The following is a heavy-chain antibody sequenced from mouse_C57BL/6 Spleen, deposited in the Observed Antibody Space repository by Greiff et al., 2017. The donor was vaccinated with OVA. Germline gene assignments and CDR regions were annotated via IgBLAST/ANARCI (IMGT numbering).Heavy chain of an antibody. CDR2: IDPSDSYT. V-gene: IGHV1-69*01. J-gene: IGHJ3*01. Sequence: QVQLQQPGAELVMPGASVKLSCKASGYTFTSYWMHWVKQRPGQGLEWIGEIDPSDSYTNYNQKFKGKSILTVDKSSSTAYMQLSSLTSEDSAVYYCAREGVTKTWFAYWGQGTLVTVSA. CDR3: AREGVTKTWFAY. D-gene: IGHD2-2*01. CDR1: GYTFTSYW.